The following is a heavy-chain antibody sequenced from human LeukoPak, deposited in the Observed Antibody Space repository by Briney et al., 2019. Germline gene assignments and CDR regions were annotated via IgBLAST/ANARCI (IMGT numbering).Heavy chain of an antibody. CDR2: IYTSGST. J-gene: IGHJ4*02. CDR1: GGSISSYY. V-gene: IGHV4-4*07. Sequence: PSETLSLTCTVSGGSISSYYWSWIRQPAGKGLEWIGRIYTSGSTNYNPSLKSRVTISVDTSKNQFSLKLSSVTAADTAVYYCARDVWFGAGRTFDSWGQGTLVTVSS. D-gene: IGHD3-10*01. CDR3: ARDVWFGAGRTFDS.